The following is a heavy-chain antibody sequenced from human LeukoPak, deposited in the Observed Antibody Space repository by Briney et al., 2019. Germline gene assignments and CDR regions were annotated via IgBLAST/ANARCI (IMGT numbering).Heavy chain of an antibody. CDR1: GFTFSSYT. J-gene: IGHJ4*02. CDR3: ARVRDDYTYFDC. Sequence: GGSLRLSCAASGFTFSSYTMNWVRQAPGKGLEWVSSISSSSTYIYYADSVRGQFTISRDNDKNSLSLQMYSLRAEDTAVYYCARVRDDYTYFDCWGQGTLVTVSS. V-gene: IGHV3-21*01. D-gene: IGHD4-11*01. CDR2: ISSSSTYI.